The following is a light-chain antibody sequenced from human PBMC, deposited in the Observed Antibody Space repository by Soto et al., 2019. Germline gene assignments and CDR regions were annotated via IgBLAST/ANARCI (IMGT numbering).Light chain of an antibody. CDR2: GNS. J-gene: IGLJ1*01. CDR3: QSYDSSLSGYV. CDR1: SSNIGAGYD. Sequence: QSVLTQPPSVSGAPGQRVTISCTGSSSNIGAGYDVHWYQQLPGTAPKLLIYGNSNRPSGVPDRFSGSKSGTSASLAITGLQAEDGADYYCQSYDSSLSGYVFGTGTRSPS. V-gene: IGLV1-40*01.